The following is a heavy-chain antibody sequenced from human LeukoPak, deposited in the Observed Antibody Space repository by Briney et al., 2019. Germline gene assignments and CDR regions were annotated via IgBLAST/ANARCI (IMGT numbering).Heavy chain of an antibody. V-gene: IGHV4-59*12. CDR2: IYHGGST. CDR1: GGSISNYY. J-gene: IGHJ4*02. Sequence: SDTLSLTCTVSGGSISNYYWSWVRQPPGKGLEWIGYIYHGGSTNYNPSLKSRVTMSVDTSKNQFSLKLSSVTAADTAVYYCARGPPPDFDCWGQGTLVTVSS. CDR3: ARGPPPDFDC.